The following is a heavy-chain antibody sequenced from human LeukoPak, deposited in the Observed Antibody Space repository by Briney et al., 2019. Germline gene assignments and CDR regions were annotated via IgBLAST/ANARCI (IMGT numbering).Heavy chain of an antibody. CDR3: LRDRYSNNFPVPTNGY. D-gene: IGHD4-11*01. V-gene: IGHV3-49*04. CDR2: ITSKAYGGTT. CDR1: GFNFGDYA. Sequence: GGSLRLSCTASGFNFGDYAMTWVRQAPGKGLECVAFITSKAYGGTTEYAASVKGRFTISRDDSKNIAYLQMNSLKTEDTALSYCLRDRYSNNFPVPTNGYWGQGPLVTVSS. J-gene: IGHJ4*02.